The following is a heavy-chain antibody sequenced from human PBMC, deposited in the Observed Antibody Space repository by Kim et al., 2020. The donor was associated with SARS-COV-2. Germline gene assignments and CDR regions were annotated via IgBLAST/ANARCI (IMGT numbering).Heavy chain of an antibody. CDR3: ARGSTICGVVIIYYYGLDD. CDR2: ISHDGSNK. J-gene: IGHJ6*02. Sequence: GGSLRLSCAASGFTFSSYAMHWVRQAPGKGLEWVAVISHDGSNKYYADSVKGRFTISRDNSKNTMYLQMNSLRAEDTAVYYCARGSTICGVVIIYYYGLDDWGQGTMVTVSS. D-gene: IGHD3-3*01. V-gene: IGHV3-30-3*01. CDR1: GFTFSSYA.